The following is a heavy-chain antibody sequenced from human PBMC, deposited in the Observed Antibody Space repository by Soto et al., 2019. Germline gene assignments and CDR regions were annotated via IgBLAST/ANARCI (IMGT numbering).Heavy chain of an antibody. J-gene: IGHJ3*02. Sequence: GESLKISCKGSGYSFTSYWIGWVRQMPGKGLEWMGIIYPGDSDARYSPSFQGQVTISADKSMSTAYLQWSSLKASDTAMYYCARHPALLGYCSGGSCYSGAFDIWGQGTMVTVS. CDR2: IYPGDSDA. CDR3: ARHPALLGYCSGGSCYSGAFDI. V-gene: IGHV5-51*01. CDR1: GYSFTSYW. D-gene: IGHD2-15*01.